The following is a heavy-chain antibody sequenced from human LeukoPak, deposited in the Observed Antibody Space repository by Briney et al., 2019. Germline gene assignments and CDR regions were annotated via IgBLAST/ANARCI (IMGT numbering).Heavy chain of an antibody. CDR1: GFTVSSDY. J-gene: IGHJ4*02. CDR3: AKATGERHY. V-gene: IGHV3-66*01. Sequence: PGGSLRLSCAASGFTVSSDYMNWVRQAPGKGLEWVSLISPGGNTFYADSVKGRFTISRDNSKNTLYLQMNSLRVEDTAVYYCAKATGERHYWGQGTLVTVSS. D-gene: IGHD7-27*01. CDR2: ISPGGNT.